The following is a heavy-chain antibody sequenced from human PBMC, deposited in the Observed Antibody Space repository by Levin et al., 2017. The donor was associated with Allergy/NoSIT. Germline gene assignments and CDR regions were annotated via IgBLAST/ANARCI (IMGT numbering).Heavy chain of an antibody. CDR2: ISTSGRYI. CDR1: GFTFGNYT. Sequence: GGSLRLSCAASGFTFGNYTMHWVRQAPGKGLEWVSSISTSGRYIHYADSVKGRFTISRDNAANSLYLQMNTLRADDTAVYYCARLPSMDIAALNYWGQGTLVSVSS. J-gene: IGHJ4*02. V-gene: IGHV3-21*06. CDR3: ARLPSMDIAALNY. D-gene: IGHD6-13*01.